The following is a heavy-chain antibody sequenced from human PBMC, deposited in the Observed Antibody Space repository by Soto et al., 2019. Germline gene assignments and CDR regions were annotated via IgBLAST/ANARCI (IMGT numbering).Heavy chain of an antibody. J-gene: IGHJ4*02. V-gene: IGHV3-64*01. D-gene: IGHD3-22*01. CDR2: ISSNGGST. CDR1: GFTFSSYA. CDR3: ARDLPYDSSGYYQLAFDY. Sequence: GGSLRLSCAASGFTFSSYAMHWVRQAPGKGLEYVSAISSNGGSTYYANSVKGRFTISRDNSKNTLYLQMGSLRAEDMAVYYCARDLPYDSSGYYQLAFDYWGQGTLVTVSS.